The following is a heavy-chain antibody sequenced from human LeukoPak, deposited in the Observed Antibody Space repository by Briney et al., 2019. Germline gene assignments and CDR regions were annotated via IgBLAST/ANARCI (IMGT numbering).Heavy chain of an antibody. CDR1: GYIISSYC. J-gene: IGHJ3*02. D-gene: IGHD6-19*01. V-gene: IGHV5-10-1*04. Sequence: GAFLKTSSKCSGYIISSYCIRWGRQMPREGLVWRRRIDPSDSYTNYSPSFQVQGTISADKPISTAYLQWSSLKASDTALYFCARWSGSSGWYVAFDIWGPGRIVTVSS. CDR3: ARWSGSSGWYVAFDI. CDR2: IDPSDSYT.